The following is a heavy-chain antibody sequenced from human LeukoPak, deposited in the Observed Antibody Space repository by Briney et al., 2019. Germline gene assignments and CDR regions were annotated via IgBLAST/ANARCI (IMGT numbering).Heavy chain of an antibody. V-gene: IGHV1-69*13. J-gene: IGHJ4*02. D-gene: IGHD3-22*01. CDR2: IIPIFGTA. CDR1: GGTFSSYA. Sequence: SVKVSCKASGGTFSSYAISWVRQAPGQGLEWMGGIIPIFGTANYAQKFQGRVTITADESTSTAYMELSSLRSEDTAVYYCARAYQRFRSYYYDSSGLYYFDYWGQGTLVTVSS. CDR3: ARAYQRFRSYYYDSSGLYYFDY.